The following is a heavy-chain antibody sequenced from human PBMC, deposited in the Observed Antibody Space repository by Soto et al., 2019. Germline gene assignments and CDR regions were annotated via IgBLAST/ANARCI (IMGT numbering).Heavy chain of an antibody. J-gene: IGHJ6*02. CDR1: GGSFSSDSFI. D-gene: IGHD1-26*01. CDR2: IYYSGTT. Sequence: SETLSLTCAVSGGSFSSDSFIWSWVRQFPGKGLEWIGYIYYSGTTYYNPSLRSRVIMSVDTSKNQFSLKLSSVTAADTAVYYCARDHKWDGMDVWGQGTTVTVSS. CDR3: ARDHKWDGMDV. V-gene: IGHV4-31*11.